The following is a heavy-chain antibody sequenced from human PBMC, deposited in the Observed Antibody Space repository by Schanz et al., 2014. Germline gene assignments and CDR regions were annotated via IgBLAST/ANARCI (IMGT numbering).Heavy chain of an antibody. J-gene: IGHJ3*02. CDR1: GYTFTGYY. Sequence: QVQLVQSGPEVKKPGASVKVSCQASGYTFTGYYMHWVRQAPGQGLEWMGIINPTGGSTSYAQRFQGRVTVTRDTSTSTVYMDLSSLISEDTAVYYCAFDRDDAYDIWGQGTTVTVSS. CDR3: AFDRDDAYDI. V-gene: IGHV1-46*01. CDR2: INPTGGST. D-gene: IGHD3-9*01.